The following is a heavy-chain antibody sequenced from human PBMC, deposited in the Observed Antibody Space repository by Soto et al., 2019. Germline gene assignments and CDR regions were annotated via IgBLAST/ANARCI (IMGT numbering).Heavy chain of an antibody. J-gene: IGHJ2*01. CDR1: GFTVSSNY. CDR2: IYSDGST. V-gene: IGHV3-53*01. D-gene: IGHD3-16*01. CDR3: ARAVMQRRLRFDL. Sequence: GGSLRLSCAASGFTVSSNYMSWVRQAPGKGLEWVSVIYSDGSTYYADSVKGRFTISRDNSKNTLYLQMNSLRAEDTAVYCCARAVMQRRLRFDLWGRGTLVTVSS.